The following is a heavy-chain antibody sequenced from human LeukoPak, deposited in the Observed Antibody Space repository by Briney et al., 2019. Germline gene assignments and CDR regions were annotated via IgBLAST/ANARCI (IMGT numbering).Heavy chain of an antibody. CDR2: INPNSGGT. CDR3: AREAYDYVWGGYRYPPGNV. Sequence: GASVKVSCKASGYTFTGYYMHWVRQAPGQGLEWMGWINPNSGGTNYAQKFQGRVTMTRDTSISTAYMELSRLRSDDTAVYYCAREAYDYVWGGYRYPPGNVWGQGTTVTVSS. V-gene: IGHV1-2*02. D-gene: IGHD3-16*02. CDR1: GYTFTGYY. J-gene: IGHJ6*02.